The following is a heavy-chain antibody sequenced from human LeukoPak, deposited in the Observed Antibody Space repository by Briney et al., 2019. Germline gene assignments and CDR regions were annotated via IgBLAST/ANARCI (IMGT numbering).Heavy chain of an antibody. CDR3: ARRYSYGPYYYGMDV. CDR1: GGSISSYY. CDR2: IYYSGST. Sequence: SETLSLTCTVSGGSISSYYWSWIRQPPGKGLEWIGYIYYSGSTNYNPSLKSRATISVDTSKNQFSLKLSSVTAADTAVYYCARRYSYGPYYYGMDVWGQGTTVTVSS. J-gene: IGHJ6*02. V-gene: IGHV4-59*08. D-gene: IGHD5-18*01.